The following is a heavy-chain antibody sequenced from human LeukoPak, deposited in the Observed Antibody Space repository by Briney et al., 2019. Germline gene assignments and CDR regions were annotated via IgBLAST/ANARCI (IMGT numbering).Heavy chain of an antibody. J-gene: IGHJ6*02. D-gene: IGHD3-16*01. CDR3: ARSRAAVVMGELIPSFYYGMDV. CDR1: GFTFSNYW. CDR2: IKQDGGER. V-gene: IGHV3-7*03. Sequence: GGSLRLSCAASGFTFSNYWMNWVRQVPGKGLEWVATIKQDGGERYYVDSVEGRFTISRDNGKTSVYLQMNSLRADDTAVYYCARSRAAVVMGELIPSFYYGMDVWGQGTTVTVSS.